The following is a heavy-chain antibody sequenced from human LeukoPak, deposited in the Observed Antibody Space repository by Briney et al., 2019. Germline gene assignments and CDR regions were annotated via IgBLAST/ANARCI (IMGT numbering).Heavy chain of an antibody. D-gene: IGHD1-26*01. Sequence: SESLSLTCTVAGGSMTTYFWNWIRQSPEEGLEWNGYVYSSGATTYNPSLKSRVTISVDLSTSQLALKLNSVTAADPAVYYCVRASGSYFHYWGPGTRVIVSS. CDR3: VRASGSYFHY. CDR1: GGSMTTYF. J-gene: IGHJ4*02. CDR2: VYSSGAT. V-gene: IGHV4-59*01.